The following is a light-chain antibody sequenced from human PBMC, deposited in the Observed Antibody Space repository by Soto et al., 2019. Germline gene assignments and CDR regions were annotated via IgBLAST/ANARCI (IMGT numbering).Light chain of an antibody. CDR2: DAS. V-gene: IGKV1-5*01. CDR1: QSISSW. CDR3: QQYNDYSAT. J-gene: IGKJ1*01. Sequence: DIQLTQSPSFLSASVGDRVTITCRASQSISSWLAWYQQKPGKAPKLLIYDASSLESGVPSRFSGSGSETEFTLTISSLQPDDFATYYCQQYNDYSATFGQGTKVDI.